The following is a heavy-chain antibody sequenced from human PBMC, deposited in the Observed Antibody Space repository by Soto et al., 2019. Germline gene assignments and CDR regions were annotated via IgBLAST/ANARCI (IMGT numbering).Heavy chain of an antibody. D-gene: IGHD3-16*01. CDR3: ARVRPSGGGGYYYSGRDV. J-gene: IGHJ6*02. CDR1: GYTFTSYY. CDR2: INPSGGST. Sequence: ASVKVSCKASGYTFTSYYMHWVRQAPGQGLEWMGIINPSGGSTSYAQKFQGRVTMTRDTSTNTVYMELSSLRSEDTAVYYCARVRPSGGGGYYYSGRDVGGQGPTVTVSS. V-gene: IGHV1-46*01.